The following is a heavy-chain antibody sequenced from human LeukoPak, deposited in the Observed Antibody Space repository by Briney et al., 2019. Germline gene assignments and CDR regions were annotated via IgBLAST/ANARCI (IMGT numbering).Heavy chain of an antibody. CDR2: IIPIFGTA. V-gene: IGHV1-69*13. J-gene: IGHJ5*02. D-gene: IGHD3-10*01. CDR3: ARDLSGLPFDP. Sequence: ASVKVSCKASGGTFSSYAISWVRQAPGQGLEWMGGIIPIFGTANYAQKSQGRVTITADESTSTAYMELSSLRSEDTAVYYCARDLSGLPFDPWGQGTLVTVSS. CDR1: GGTFSSYA.